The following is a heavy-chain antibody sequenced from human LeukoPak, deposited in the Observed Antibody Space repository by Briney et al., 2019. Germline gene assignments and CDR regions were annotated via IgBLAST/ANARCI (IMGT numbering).Heavy chain of an antibody. V-gene: IGHV4-4*02. J-gene: IGHJ2*01. D-gene: IGHD3-22*01. CDR1: GGSISSSNW. Sequence: PSGTLSLTCAVSGGSISSSNWWSWVRQPPGKGLEWIGEIYHSGSTNYNPSLKSRVTISVDKSKNQFSLKLSSVTAADTAVYYCTRVSASYDSSGYYGRYFDLWGRGTLVTVSS. CDR2: IYHSGST. CDR3: TRVSASYDSSGYYGRYFDL.